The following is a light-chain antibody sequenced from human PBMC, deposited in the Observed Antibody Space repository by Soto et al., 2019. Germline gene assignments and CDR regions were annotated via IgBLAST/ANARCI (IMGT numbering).Light chain of an antibody. CDR3: CSYAGSSRI. CDR2: EVS. J-gene: IGLJ1*01. CDR1: SREVGAYNL. Sequence: QSVLTQPASVSGSPGQSITISCTGTSREVGAYNLVSWYQQYPGKAPKLVIYEVSKRPSGVSDRFSGSKSGNTASLTISGLQADDEADYYCCSYAGSSRIFGTGTKVTVL. V-gene: IGLV2-23*02.